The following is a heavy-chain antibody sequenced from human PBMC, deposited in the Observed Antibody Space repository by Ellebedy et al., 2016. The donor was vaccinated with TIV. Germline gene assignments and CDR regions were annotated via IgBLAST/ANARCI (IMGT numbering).Heavy chain of an antibody. Sequence: AASVKVSCKASGYALTSYDIQWVRQATGQGLEWMGWINPDNGNTGYAQKFQGRVTMTRSASINTAFLELRSLKSEDTAVYYCARDPALPRGRFDTWGQGTLVTVSS. J-gene: IGHJ5*02. V-gene: IGHV1-8*01. CDR1: GYALTSYD. CDR3: ARDPALPRGRFDT. CDR2: INPDNGNT.